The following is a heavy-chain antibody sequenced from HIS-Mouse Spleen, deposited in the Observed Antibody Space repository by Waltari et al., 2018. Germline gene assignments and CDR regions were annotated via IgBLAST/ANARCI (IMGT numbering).Heavy chain of an antibody. J-gene: IGHJ2*01. D-gene: IGHD6-13*01. CDR1: GGSISSISYY. CDR3: AREIPYSSSWYDWYFDL. V-gene: IGHV4-39*07. CDR2: IYYSGST. Sequence: QLQLQASGPGLVKPSETLSLTCTVSGGSISSISYYLGWIRQPPGKGLEWIGSIYYSGSTYYNPSLKSRVTISVDTSKNQFSLKLSSVTAADTAVYYCAREIPYSSSWYDWYFDLWGRGTLVTVSS.